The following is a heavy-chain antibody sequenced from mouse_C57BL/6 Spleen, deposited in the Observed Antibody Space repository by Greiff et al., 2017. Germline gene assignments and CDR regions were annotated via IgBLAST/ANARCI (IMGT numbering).Heavy chain of an antibody. CDR2: IYPRDGST. D-gene: IGHD3-2*02. CDR3: ARSGGIDYAMDY. Sequence: QVQLQQSGAELVKPGASVKISCKVSGYTFTDHTLHWMKQRPEQGLEWIGYIYPRDGSTKYNEKFKGKATLTADKSSSSAYMQLNRLTSEDAAVYFCARSGGIDYAMDYWGQGTSVTVSS. J-gene: IGHJ4*01. V-gene: IGHV1-78*01. CDR1: GYTFTDHT.